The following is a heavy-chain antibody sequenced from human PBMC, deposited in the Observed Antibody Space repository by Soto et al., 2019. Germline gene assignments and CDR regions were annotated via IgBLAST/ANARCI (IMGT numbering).Heavy chain of an antibody. CDR2: IYYSGST. Sequence: SETLSLTCAVSGYSISSSNWWGWIRQPPGKGLEWIGYIYYSGSTYYNPSLKSRVTISVDRSKNQFSLKLSSVTAADTAVYYCASLAYCSGGSCYEGWFDPWGQGTLVTVSS. J-gene: IGHJ5*02. D-gene: IGHD2-15*01. CDR3: ASLAYCSGGSCYEGWFDP. V-gene: IGHV4-28*01. CDR1: GYSISSSNW.